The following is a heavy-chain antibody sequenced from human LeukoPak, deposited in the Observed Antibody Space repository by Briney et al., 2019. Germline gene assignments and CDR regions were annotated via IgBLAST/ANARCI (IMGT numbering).Heavy chain of an antibody. Sequence: GGSLRLSCAASGFTFSSYAMSWVRQAPGKGLEWVSAISGSGGSTYYAESVKGRFTISRDNSKNTLYLQMNSLRAEDTAVYYCAKDRRSWYPRYYSYMDVWGKGTTVTVSS. D-gene: IGHD6-13*01. V-gene: IGHV3-23*01. J-gene: IGHJ6*03. CDR2: ISGSGGST. CDR3: AKDRRSWYPRYYSYMDV. CDR1: GFTFSSYA.